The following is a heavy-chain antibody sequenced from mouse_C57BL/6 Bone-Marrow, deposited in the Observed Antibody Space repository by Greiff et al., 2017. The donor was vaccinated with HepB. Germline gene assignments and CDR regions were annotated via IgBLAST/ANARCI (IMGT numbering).Heavy chain of an antibody. Sequence: EVQLMESGGGLVQPKGSLKLSCAASGFTFNTYAMHWVRQAPGKGLEWVARIRSKSSNYATYYADSVKDRFTISRDDSQSMLYLQMNNLKTEDTAMYYCVRGALYGSSFYWYFDVWGTGTTVTVSS. CDR3: VRGALYGSSFYWYFDV. J-gene: IGHJ1*03. CDR2: IRSKSSNYAT. V-gene: IGHV10-3*01. CDR1: GFTFNTYA. D-gene: IGHD1-1*01.